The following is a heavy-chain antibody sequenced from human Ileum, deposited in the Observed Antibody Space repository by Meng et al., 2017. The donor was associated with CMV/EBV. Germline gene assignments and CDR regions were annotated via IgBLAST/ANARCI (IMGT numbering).Heavy chain of an antibody. V-gene: IGHV1-46*04. D-gene: IGHD6-13*01. J-gene: IGHJ5*01. CDR3: ARRIAAGGTEAWLDS. Sequence: CGYTLTSNNIPWVRQARVQGLEWMGIINPSSSSTNYAQKLQGRVTRTTDTSTSTAYMDLSSLRSEDTAVYYGARRIAAGGTEAWLDSWGQGTLVTVSS. CDR1: GYTLTSNN. CDR2: INPSSSST.